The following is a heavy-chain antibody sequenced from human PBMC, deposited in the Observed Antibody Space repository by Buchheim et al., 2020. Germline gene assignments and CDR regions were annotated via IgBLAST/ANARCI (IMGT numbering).Heavy chain of an antibody. Sequence: QVQLVQSGAEVKKPGASVKVSCKASGYTFTSYSMHWVRQAPGQGLEWMGMINPIVGSTSYAQKFQGRVTMTRDTSTSPVYMELSSLRAGDTAVYYCARDVVGITSVLDYWGQG. CDR1: GYTFTSYS. D-gene: IGHD3-22*01. CDR2: INPIVGST. CDR3: ARDVVGITSVLDY. V-gene: IGHV1-46*03. J-gene: IGHJ4*02.